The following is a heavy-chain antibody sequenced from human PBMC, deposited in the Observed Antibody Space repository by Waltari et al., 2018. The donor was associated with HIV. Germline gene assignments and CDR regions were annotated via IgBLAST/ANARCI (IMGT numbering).Heavy chain of an antibody. J-gene: IGHJ4*02. V-gene: IGHV3-53*01. CDR2: SYSNATT. CDR1: GFAVINNY. CDR3: ATVLVRTSWVITTAPFDY. D-gene: IGHD3-22*01. Sequence: EVQLVESGGGLIQPGGSLRLACAASGFAVINNYMSWVRQAPGKGLEWVSLSYSNATTYYADSVKGRLSISRDNSKNTLYLQMNSLRADDTAVYFCATVLVRTSWVITTAPFDYWGQGTLVTVSS.